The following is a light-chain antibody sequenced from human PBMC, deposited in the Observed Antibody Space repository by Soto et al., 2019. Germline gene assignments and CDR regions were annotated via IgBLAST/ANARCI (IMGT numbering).Light chain of an antibody. CDR3: QQRSNWPFT. J-gene: IGKJ3*01. Sequence: EVVLTRWPATLSLSPGERATLSCRASQSVSSYLAWYQQKPGQAPRLLIYDASNRATGIPARFSGSGSGTDFTLTISSIEPEDFAAYYCQQRSNWPFTLGPGTKVDIK. V-gene: IGKV3-11*01. CDR1: QSVSSY. CDR2: DAS.